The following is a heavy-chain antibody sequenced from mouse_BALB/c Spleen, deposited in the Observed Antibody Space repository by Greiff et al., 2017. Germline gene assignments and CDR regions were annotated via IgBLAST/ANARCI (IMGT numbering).Heavy chain of an antibody. CDR1: GFSLTSYG. CDR2: IWAGGST. CDR3: ARERSTVVGNYYAMDY. V-gene: IGHV2-9*02. Sequence: QVQLKESGPGLVAPSQSLSITCTVSGFSLTSYGVHWVRQPPGKGLEWLGVIWAGGSTNYNSALMSRLSISKDNSKSQVFLKMNSLQTDDTAMYYCARERSTVVGNYYAMDYWGQGTSVTVSS. D-gene: IGHD1-1*01. J-gene: IGHJ4*01.